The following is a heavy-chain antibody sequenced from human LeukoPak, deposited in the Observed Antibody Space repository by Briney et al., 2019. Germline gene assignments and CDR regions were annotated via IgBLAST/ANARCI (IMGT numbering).Heavy chain of an antibody. J-gene: IGHJ5*02. CDR3: AKDGLHYDFWSGSPFDP. V-gene: IGHV3-23*01. CDR1: GFTFSSYA. CDR2: ISGSGGST. Sequence: GGSLRLSCAASGFTFSSYAMSWVRQAPGKGLEWVSAISGSGGSTYYADPVKGRFTISRDNSKNTLYLQMNSLRAEDTAVYYCAKDGLHYDFWSGSPFDPWGQGTLVTVSS. D-gene: IGHD3-3*01.